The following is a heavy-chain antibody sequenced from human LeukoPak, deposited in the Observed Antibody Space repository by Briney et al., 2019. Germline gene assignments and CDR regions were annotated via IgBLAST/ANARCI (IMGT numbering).Heavy chain of an antibody. CDR3: ARDGSDHSSSSHYTFDY. J-gene: IGHJ4*02. V-gene: IGHV3-74*01. CDR1: GFTVSSNY. Sequence: GGSLRLSCAASGFTVSSNYMSWVRQAPGKGLVWVSRINSDGSSTSYADSVKGRFTISRDNAKNTLYLQMNSLRAEDTAVYYCARDGSDHSSSSHYTFDYWGQGTLVTVSS. CDR2: INSDGSST. D-gene: IGHD6-6*01.